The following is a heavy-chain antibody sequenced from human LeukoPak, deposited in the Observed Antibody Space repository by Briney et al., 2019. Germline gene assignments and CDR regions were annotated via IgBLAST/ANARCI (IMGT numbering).Heavy chain of an antibody. CDR3: ARGGGYSSGWYDYYMDV. V-gene: IGHV3-23*01. J-gene: IGHJ6*03. Sequence: GGSLRLSCAASGFTFSNFAMSWVRQAPGKGLEWVSTISGSGGSTYYADSVKGRFTISRDNAKNSLYLQMNSLRAEDTAVYYCARGGGYSSGWYDYYMDVWGKGTTVTVSS. D-gene: IGHD6-19*01. CDR1: GFTFSNFA. CDR2: ISGSGGST.